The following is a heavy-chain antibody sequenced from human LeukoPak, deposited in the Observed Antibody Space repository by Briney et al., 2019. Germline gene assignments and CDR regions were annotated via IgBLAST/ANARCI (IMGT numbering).Heavy chain of an antibody. J-gene: IGHJ4*02. Sequence: ASVKVSCKASGYTFTSYDINWVRQATGQGLEWMGWMNPNSGNTGYAQKFQGRVTMTRNTSISTAYMELSSLRSEDTAVYYCATGISSSIAARPYYFDYWGQGTLVTVSS. CDR1: GYTFTSYD. D-gene: IGHD6-6*01. CDR3: ATGISSSIAARPYYFDY. CDR2: MNPNSGNT. V-gene: IGHV1-8*01.